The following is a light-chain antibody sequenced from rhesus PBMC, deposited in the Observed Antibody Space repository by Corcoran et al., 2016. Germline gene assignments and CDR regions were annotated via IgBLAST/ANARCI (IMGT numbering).Light chain of an antibody. V-gene: IGKV1-22*01. Sequence: DIQMTQSPSSLSASVGDTVTITCRASQSISSWLEWYQQKPGKAPKLLIYKASSLQSGVPSRFSGSGSGTDFTLTISSLQPEEFANYDGLQYSSSPWTFGQGTKVEIK. J-gene: IGKJ1*01. CDR3: LQYSSSPWT. CDR2: KAS. CDR1: QSISSW.